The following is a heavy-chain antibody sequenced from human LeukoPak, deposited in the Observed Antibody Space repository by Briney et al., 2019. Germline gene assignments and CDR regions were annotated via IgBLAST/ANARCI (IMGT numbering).Heavy chain of an antibody. Sequence: SETLSLTCTVSGGSISNYYWNWIRQPPGKGLEWVGYIYYSGTTDYNPSLKGRVTMSVDTSKNQFSLSLSSVTAADTAVYYCARAGSDWDTSWYFDLWGRGTLVTVSS. J-gene: IGHJ2*01. V-gene: IGHV4-59*01. CDR2: IYYSGTT. CDR1: GGSISNYY. D-gene: IGHD6-19*01. CDR3: ARAGSDWDTSWYFDL.